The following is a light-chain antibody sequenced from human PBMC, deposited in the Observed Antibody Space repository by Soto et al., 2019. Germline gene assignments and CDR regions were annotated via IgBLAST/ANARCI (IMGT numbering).Light chain of an antibody. CDR3: QRRNNWPPWT. Sequence: EIVLTQSPATLSLSPGERATLSCRASQSVGSYLAWYQQKPGQAPRLLIYDASNRATGIPARFSGSGSGTDFTLTISSLEPEDFAVYYCQRRNNWPPWTFGQGTKVEIK. V-gene: IGKV3-11*01. CDR1: QSVGSY. J-gene: IGKJ1*01. CDR2: DAS.